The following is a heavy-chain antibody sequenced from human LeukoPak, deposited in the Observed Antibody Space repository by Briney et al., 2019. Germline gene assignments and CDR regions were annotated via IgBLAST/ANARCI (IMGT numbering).Heavy chain of an antibody. CDR1: GYIFISYW. CDR2: IYPGDSDT. J-gene: IGHJ4*02. V-gene: IGHV5-51*01. D-gene: IGHD6-19*01. Sequence: GESLKISRKGSGYIFISYWIGWVRQMPGKGLEWMGIIYPGDSDTRYSPSFQGQVTILVDKSISTAYLQWSSLKASDTAIFYCVRGGDGWYSGYWGQGTLVTVSS. CDR3: VRGGDGWYSGY.